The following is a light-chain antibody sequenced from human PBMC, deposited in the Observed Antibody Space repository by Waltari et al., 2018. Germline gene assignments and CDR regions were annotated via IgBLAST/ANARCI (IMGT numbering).Light chain of an antibody. V-gene: IGLV4-69*01. CDR1: SGHSSNV. J-gene: IGLJ3*02. CDR2: VNSAGSH. CDR3: QTGGHGTWV. Sequence: QLVLTQSPSASASLGASVKLTCTLSSGHSSNVIAWLQQQPEKGPRYLLKVNSAGSHCKGDKIPCRFSGSSSGAEHFLTISSLQSEDEADYYCQTGGHGTWVFGGGTKLTVL.